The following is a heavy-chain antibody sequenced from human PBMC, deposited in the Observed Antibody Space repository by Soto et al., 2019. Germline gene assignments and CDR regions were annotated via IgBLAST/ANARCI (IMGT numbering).Heavy chain of an antibody. D-gene: IGHD3-22*01. CDR3: ARDDSSSTALDI. CDR2: IYHSGST. CDR1: GGSISSSNW. Sequence: SETLSLTCAVSGGSISSSNWLRWVRQPPGKGLEWIGEIYHSGSTNYNPSLKSRVTISVDKSKNQFSLKLSSVTAADTAVYYCARDDSSSTALDIWGQGTMVTVSS. J-gene: IGHJ3*02. V-gene: IGHV4-4*02.